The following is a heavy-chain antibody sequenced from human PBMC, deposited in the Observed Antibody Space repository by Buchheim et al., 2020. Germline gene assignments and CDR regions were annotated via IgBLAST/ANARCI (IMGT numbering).Heavy chain of an antibody. Sequence: QLQLQESGPGLVKPSETLSLTCTVSGGSISSSSYYWGWIRQPPGKGLEWIGSIYYSGTTYYNPSLKSRVTISVDTSKNQFSLKLGFEPAADTAVYYCARHAGSGYYYSGMDVWA. D-gene: IGHD1-26*01. CDR2: IYYSGTT. CDR1: GGSISSSSYY. J-gene: IGHJ6*02. V-gene: IGHV4-39*01. CDR3: ARHAGSGYYYSGMDV.